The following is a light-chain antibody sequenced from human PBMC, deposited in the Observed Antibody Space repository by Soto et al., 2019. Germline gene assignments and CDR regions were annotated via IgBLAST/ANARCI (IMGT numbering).Light chain of an antibody. CDR3: SSFTSTSGL. J-gene: IGLJ2*01. V-gene: IGLV2-14*03. Sequence: QSALTQPASVSGSPGQSITISCTGAVSEVAGYTYVSWYQQLPGKGPKVIIYDVSNRPSGVSNRFSGSKSGTTASLTISGLQVEEGEDYYSSSFTSTSGLFGGGTKLPVL. CDR1: VSEVAGYTY. CDR2: DVS.